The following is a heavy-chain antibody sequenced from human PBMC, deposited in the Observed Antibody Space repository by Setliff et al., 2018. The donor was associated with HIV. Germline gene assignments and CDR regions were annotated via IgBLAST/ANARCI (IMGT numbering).Heavy chain of an antibody. CDR2: ISSSGSTI. CDR1: GFTFSSYE. Sequence: GGSLRLSCAASGFTFSSYEMSWVRQAPGKGLEWVSYISSSGSTIYYADSVKGRFTISRDNAKNSLYLQMNSLRAEDTAVYYCARDAAAPAAIEGAFDIWGQGTMVTVSS. CDR3: ARDAAAPAAIEGAFDI. V-gene: IGHV3-48*03. J-gene: IGHJ3*02. D-gene: IGHD2-2*02.